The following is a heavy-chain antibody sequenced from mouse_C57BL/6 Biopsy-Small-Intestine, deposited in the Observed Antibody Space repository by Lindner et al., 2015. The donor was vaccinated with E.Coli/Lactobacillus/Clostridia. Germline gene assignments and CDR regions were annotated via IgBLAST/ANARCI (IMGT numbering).Heavy chain of an antibody. CDR3: ARGVNVDYYEGSGKGGQIDY. Sequence: SVKVSCKASGYTAVYYIHWVRQAPGQGLEWMGRINPNSGGTKYAQKFQGRVTMTRDTSISTAYMELSRLKSDDTAVYYCARGVNVDYYEGSGKGGQIDYWGQGTLVTVSS. D-gene: IGHD1-1*02. CDR1: GYTAVYY. J-gene: IGHJ4*01. V-gene: IGHV1-72*04. CDR2: INPNSGGT.